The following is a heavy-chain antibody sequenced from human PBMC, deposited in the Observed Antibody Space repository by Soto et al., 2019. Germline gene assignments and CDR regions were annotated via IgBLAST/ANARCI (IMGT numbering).Heavy chain of an antibody. J-gene: IGHJ4*02. CDR1: GFTFSNYW. D-gene: IGHD3-10*01. V-gene: IGHV3-7*05. Sequence: EVQLVESGGGLVQPGGSLRLSCAASGFTFSNYWMSWVRQAPGKGLEWVANIKQDGSERNYVDSVKGRFTISRDNAKNSLYVQLNSLRAGDTAVYYCARAGSENDYWGQGTLVTVSS. CDR2: IKQDGSER. CDR3: ARAGSENDY.